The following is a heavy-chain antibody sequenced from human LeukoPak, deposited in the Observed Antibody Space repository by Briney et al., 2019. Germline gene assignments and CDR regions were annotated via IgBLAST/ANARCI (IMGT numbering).Heavy chain of an antibody. CDR3: ARATYYDFWSGYYGMDV. Sequence: ASVKVSCKASGYTFTSYDINWVRQATGQGLEWMGWMNPNSGNTGYAQKFQGRVSMTRNTSISTAYMELSSLRSEDTAVYYCARATYYDFWSGYYGMDVWGQGTTVTVSS. J-gene: IGHJ6*02. V-gene: IGHV1-8*01. CDR1: GYTFTSYD. CDR2: MNPNSGNT. D-gene: IGHD3-3*01.